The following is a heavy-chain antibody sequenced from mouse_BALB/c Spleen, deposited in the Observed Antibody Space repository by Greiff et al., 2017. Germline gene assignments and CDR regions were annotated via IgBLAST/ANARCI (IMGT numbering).Heavy chain of an antibody. D-gene: IGHD1-1*01. CDR1: GFSLTDYG. CDR2: IWGGGST. V-gene: IGHV2-6-5*01. J-gene: IGHJ3*01. CDR3: AKQGYYGSSYDWFAY. Sequence: VMLVESGPGLVAPSQSLSITCTVSGFSLTDYGVSWIRQPPGKGLEWLGVIWGGGSTYYNSALKSRLSISKDNSKSQVFLKMNSLQTDDTAMYYGAKQGYYGSSYDWFAYWGQGTLVTVSA.